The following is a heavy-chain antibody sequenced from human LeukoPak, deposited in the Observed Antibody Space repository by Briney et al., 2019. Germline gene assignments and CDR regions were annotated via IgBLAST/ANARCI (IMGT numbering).Heavy chain of an antibody. CDR1: GGSISSGGDY. J-gene: IGHJ6*02. CDR2: IYYSGST. D-gene: IGHD3-22*01. Sequence: SETLSLTCTVSGGSISSGGDYWSWIRQHPGKGLEWIGYIYYSGSTYYNPSLKSRVTISVDTSKNQFSLKLSSVTAADTAVYYCARMTWIVATYGKDVWGQGTTVTVSS. V-gene: IGHV4-31*03. CDR3: ARMTWIVATYGKDV.